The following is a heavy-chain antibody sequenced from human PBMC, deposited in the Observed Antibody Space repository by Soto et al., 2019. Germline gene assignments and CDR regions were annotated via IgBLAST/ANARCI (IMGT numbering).Heavy chain of an antibody. D-gene: IGHD1-1*01. CDR2: IYYSGST. V-gene: IGHV4-31*03. CDR3: ARDTNTHAFDI. J-gene: IGHJ3*02. Sequence: SETLSLTCTVSGGSISSGGYYWSWIRQHPGKGLEWIGYIYYSGSTYYNPSLKSRVTISVDTSKNQFSLKLSSVTAADTAVYYCARDTNTHAFDIWGQGKMVTVSS. CDR1: GGSISSGGYY.